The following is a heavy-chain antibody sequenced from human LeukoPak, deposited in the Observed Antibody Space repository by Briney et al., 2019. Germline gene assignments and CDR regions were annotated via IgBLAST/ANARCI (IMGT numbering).Heavy chain of an antibody. CDR2: IKQDGSEK. CDR1: GFTFSSCW. D-gene: IGHD5-24*01. J-gene: IGHJ4*02. V-gene: IGHV3-7*04. Sequence: GGSLRLSCAAPGFTFSSCWMSWVRQAPGKGLEWVASIKQDGSEKYYVDSVKGRFTISRDNAKNTLYLQMNSLRAEDTAVYYCARGRDGYRFFDYWGQGTLVTVSS. CDR3: ARGRDGYRFFDY.